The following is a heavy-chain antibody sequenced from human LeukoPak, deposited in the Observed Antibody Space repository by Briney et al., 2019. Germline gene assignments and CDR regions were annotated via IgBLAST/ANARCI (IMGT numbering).Heavy chain of an antibody. D-gene: IGHD3-3*01. Sequence: SETLSLTCTVSGGSISSSSYYWGWIRQPPGKGLEGIGIIYYSGSTYSNPSLKSRVTISVDTSKSQFSLRLTSVTAADTAVYYCARHVRFLEWLSSYYFDYWGQGTLVTVSS. CDR2: IYYSGST. CDR3: ARHVRFLEWLSSYYFDY. CDR1: GGSISSSSYY. J-gene: IGHJ4*02. V-gene: IGHV4-39*01.